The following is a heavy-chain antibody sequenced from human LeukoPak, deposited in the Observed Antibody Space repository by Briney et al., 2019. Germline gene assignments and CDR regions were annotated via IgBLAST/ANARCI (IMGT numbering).Heavy chain of an antibody. CDR2: IYYSGST. CDR3: ARVVTAMLVFDY. D-gene: IGHD2-21*02. CDR1: GGSFSGYY. Sequence: SETLSLTCAVYGGSFSGYYWSWIRQPPGKGLEWIGYIYYSGSTNYNPSLKSRVTISVDTSKNQFSLKLSSVTAADTAVYYCARVVTAMLVFDYWGQGTLVTVSS. V-gene: IGHV4-59*01. J-gene: IGHJ4*02.